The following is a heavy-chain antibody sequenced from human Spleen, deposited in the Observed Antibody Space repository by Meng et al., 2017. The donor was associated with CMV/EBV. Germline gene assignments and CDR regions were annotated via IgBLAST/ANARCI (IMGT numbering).Heavy chain of an antibody. J-gene: IGHJ6*02. Sequence: GESLKISCAGSGISFSTYAVNWVRQAPGKGLEWVAAVSYDGENKYYADSVKGRFTISRDNSKNTLYLQMNSLRAEDTAVYYCARDQRITIFGVVTSNYGMDVWGQGTTVTVSS. CDR2: VSYDGENK. CDR1: GISFSTYA. CDR3: ARDQRITIFGVVTSNYGMDV. D-gene: IGHD3-3*01. V-gene: IGHV3-30*04.